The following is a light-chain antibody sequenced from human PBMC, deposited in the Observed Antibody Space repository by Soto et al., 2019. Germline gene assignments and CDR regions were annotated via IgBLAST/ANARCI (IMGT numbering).Light chain of an antibody. CDR1: QSITTN. Sequence: EVVMTQSPVTLSVSPGERATLSCRASQSITTNLAWYQQKPGQAPRLLIYGASTRATGVPARFGGSGSGTQFTLTISSLQSEDFALYYCQQYNDWPPKRTFGQGTRVDFK. CDR2: GAS. V-gene: IGKV3-15*01. J-gene: IGKJ1*01. CDR3: QQYNDWPPKRT.